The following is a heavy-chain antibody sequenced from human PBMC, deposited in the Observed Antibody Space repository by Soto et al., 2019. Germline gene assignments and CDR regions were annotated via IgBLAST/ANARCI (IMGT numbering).Heavy chain of an antibody. V-gene: IGHV1-69*13. Sequence: GASVKVSCKASGGTFSSYAISWVRQAPGQGLEWMGGIIPIFGTANYAQKFQGRVTITADESTSTAYMDLSSLRSEDTAVYYCARXIFYYDSSGPPIGLFDYWGQGTLVTVSS. J-gene: IGHJ4*02. D-gene: IGHD3-22*01. CDR1: GGTFSSYA. CDR2: IIPIFGTA. CDR3: ARXIFYYDSSGPPIGLFDY.